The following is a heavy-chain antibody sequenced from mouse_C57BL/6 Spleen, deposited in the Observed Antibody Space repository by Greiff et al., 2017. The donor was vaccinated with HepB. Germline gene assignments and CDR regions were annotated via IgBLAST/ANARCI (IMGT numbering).Heavy chain of an antibody. Sequence: VQVVESGAEPVKPGASVKMSCKASGYTFTTYPIEWMKQNHGKSLEWIGNFHPYNDDTKYNEKFKCKATLTVEKSSSTVYLELSRLTSDDSAVYYCARGYYYGSSYSFAYWGQGTLVTVSA. J-gene: IGHJ3*01. CDR2: FHPYNDDT. V-gene: IGHV1-47*01. CDR1: GYTFTTYP. D-gene: IGHD1-1*01. CDR3: ARGYYYGSSYSFAY.